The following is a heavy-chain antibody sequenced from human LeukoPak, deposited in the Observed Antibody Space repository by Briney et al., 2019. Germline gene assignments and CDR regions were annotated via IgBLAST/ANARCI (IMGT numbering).Heavy chain of an antibody. Sequence: ASVKVSCKASGYTFTGYYMHWVRQAPGQGLEWMGWINPNSGGTNYAQKFQGRVTMTRDTSISTAYMELSRLRSDDTAVYYCARGQAGYCSSTSCYVLDYWGQGTLVTVSS. V-gene: IGHV1-2*02. D-gene: IGHD2-2*01. CDR3: ARGQAGYCSSTSCYVLDY. CDR2: INPNSGGT. CDR1: GYTFTGYY. J-gene: IGHJ4*02.